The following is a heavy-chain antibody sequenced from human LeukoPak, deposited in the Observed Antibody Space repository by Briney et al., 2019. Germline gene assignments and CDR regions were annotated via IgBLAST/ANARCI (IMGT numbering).Heavy chain of an antibody. CDR3: TRARGGEQWLVSAFDI. CDR2: IRSKAYGGTT. Sequence: PGGSLRLSCSASGFTFGDYAMSWFRQAPGKGLEWVGFIRSKAYGGTTEYAASVKGRFTISRDDSKSIAYLQMNSLKTEDTAVYYCTRARGGEQWLVSAFDIWGQGTMVTVSS. V-gene: IGHV3-49*03. CDR1: GFTFGDYA. D-gene: IGHD6-19*01. J-gene: IGHJ3*02.